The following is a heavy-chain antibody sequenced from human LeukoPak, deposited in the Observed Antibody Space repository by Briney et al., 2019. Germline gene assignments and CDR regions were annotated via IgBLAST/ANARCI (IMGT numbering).Heavy chain of an antibody. J-gene: IGHJ3*02. V-gene: IGHV4-59*01. CDR1: GGSISSYY. Sequence: SETLSLTCTVSGGSISSYYWSWIRQPPGKGLEWIGYIYYSGSTDYNPSLKSRVTISVDTSKNQFSLKLSSVTAADTAVYYCARDYYDSSGYFDAFDIWGQGTMVTVSS. D-gene: IGHD3-22*01. CDR2: IYYSGST. CDR3: ARDYYDSSGYFDAFDI.